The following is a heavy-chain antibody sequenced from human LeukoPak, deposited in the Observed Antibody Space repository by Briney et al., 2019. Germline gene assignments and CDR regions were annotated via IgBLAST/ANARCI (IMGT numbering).Heavy chain of an antibody. CDR1: GFTFSTYL. J-gene: IGHJ4*02. CDR3: ARDSNGYQ. Sequence: TGGSLRLSCAASGFTFSTYLMSWVRQAPGKGLEWVANLKEDGSLKYYREYQNHRHSIYRNKAKNSLYLQMKSRRAEHTAVYYCARDSNGYQWGQGTLVSVS. V-gene: IGHV3-7*01. CDR2: LKEDGSLK. D-gene: IGHD3-22*01.